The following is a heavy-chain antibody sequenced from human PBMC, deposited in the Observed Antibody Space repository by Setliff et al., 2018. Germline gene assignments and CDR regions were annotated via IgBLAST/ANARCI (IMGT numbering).Heavy chain of an antibody. J-gene: IGHJ6*02. CDR3: ARLLAGTGGFFYYGVDV. Sequence: SETLSLTCAVSGYSVSSGYFWGWIRQPPGKGLEWIGSIYHSGKTYYNPSLKSRVTLSVDTSKNQFSLKLSSVTAADTAVYYCARLLAGTGGFFYYGVDVWGQGTTVTVSS. CDR1: GYSVSSGYF. V-gene: IGHV4-38-2*01. D-gene: IGHD6-19*01. CDR2: IYHSGKT.